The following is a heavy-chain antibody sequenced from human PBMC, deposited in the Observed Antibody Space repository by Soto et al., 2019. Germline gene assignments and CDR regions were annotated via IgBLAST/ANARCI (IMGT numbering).Heavy chain of an antibody. CDR1: GGSISSGGYY. CDR2: IYYSGIT. CDR3: ARFIPGAGSDY. D-gene: IGHD1-20*01. J-gene: IGHJ4*02. V-gene: IGHV4-31*03. Sequence: QVQLQESGPGLVKPSQTLSLTCTVSGGSISSGGYYWSWIRQHPGKGLEWIGYIYYSGITYYNPALKSGVTISVDTSKNQFSLKLSSVTAADTAVYYCARFIPGAGSDYWGQGTLVTVSS.